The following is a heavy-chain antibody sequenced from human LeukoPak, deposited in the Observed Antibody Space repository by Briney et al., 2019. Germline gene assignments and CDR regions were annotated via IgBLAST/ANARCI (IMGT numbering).Heavy chain of an antibody. D-gene: IGHD3-16*01. Sequence: SSVKVSCKASGGTFSSYAISWVRQAPGQGLEWMGRIFPIFGTANYAQKFQGRVTITADTSTDTAYMELSSLRSEDTAVYYCATEGAYNWFDPWGQGTLVTVSS. V-gene: IGHV1-69*06. CDR3: ATEGAYNWFDP. J-gene: IGHJ5*02. CDR1: GGTFSSYA. CDR2: IFPIFGTA.